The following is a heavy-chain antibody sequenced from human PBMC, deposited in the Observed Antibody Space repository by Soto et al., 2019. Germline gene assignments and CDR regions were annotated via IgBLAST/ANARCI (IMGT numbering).Heavy chain of an antibody. D-gene: IGHD2-2*01. V-gene: IGHV3-23*01. CDR2: ISGSGGST. CDR3: AKDPLLAHGDIVLVRAIKHSYAMDV. CDR1: GFTFSSYA. J-gene: IGHJ6*02. Sequence: GGSLRLSCAASGFTFSSYAMSWVRQAPGKGLEWVSAISGSGGSTYYADSVKGRFTISRDNSKNTLYLQMNILRAGDTAVYYCAKDPLLAHGDIVLVRAIKHSYAMDVWGQGTTVTVSS.